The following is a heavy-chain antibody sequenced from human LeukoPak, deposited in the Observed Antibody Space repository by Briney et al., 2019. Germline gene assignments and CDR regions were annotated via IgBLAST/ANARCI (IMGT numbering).Heavy chain of an antibody. V-gene: IGHV3-30*18. D-gene: IGHD3-22*01. CDR2: ISYDGSNK. CDR3: AKERYYDSSGLSNYFDY. J-gene: IGHJ4*02. Sequence: GRSLRLSCAASGFTFSSYGMHWVRQAPGKGLEWVEVISYDGSNKYYADSVKGRFTISRDNSKNTLYLQMNSLRAEDTAVYYCAKERYYDSSGLSNYFDYWGQGTLVTVSS. CDR1: GFTFSSYG.